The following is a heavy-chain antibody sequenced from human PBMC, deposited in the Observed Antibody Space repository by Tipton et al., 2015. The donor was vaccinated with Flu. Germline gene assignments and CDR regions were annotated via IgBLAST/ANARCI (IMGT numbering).Heavy chain of an antibody. J-gene: IGHJ2*01. CDR2: IYPSGNT. CDR1: GGSLSSYF. Sequence: TLSLTCTVSGGSLSSYFWSWIRQPAGKGLGWIGRIYPSGNTNYNPSLQSRVTMSVGTSRNQFSLSLTSVTAADAAIYYCARSGSYHHYYFDLWGRGTLVSDSS. V-gene: IGHV4-4*07. CDR3: ARSGSYHHYYFDL. D-gene: IGHD1-26*01.